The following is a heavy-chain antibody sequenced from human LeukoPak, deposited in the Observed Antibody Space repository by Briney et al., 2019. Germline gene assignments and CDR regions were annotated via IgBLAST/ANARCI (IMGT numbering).Heavy chain of an antibody. CDR3: ARREKLRGYVGSDYFDY. CDR1: GYTFTSYD. J-gene: IGHJ4*02. Sequence: ASVKVSCKASGYTFTSYDINWVRQATGQGLEWMGWMNPNSGNTGYAQKFQGRVTMTRNTSISTAYMELSSLRSEDTAVYYCARREKLRGYVGSDYFDYWGQGTLVTVSS. D-gene: IGHD3-10*01. V-gene: IGHV1-8*01. CDR2: MNPNSGNT.